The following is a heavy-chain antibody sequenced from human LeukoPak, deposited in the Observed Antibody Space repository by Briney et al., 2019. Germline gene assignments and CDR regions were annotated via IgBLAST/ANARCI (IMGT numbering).Heavy chain of an antibody. CDR1: GGSISSSSYY. J-gene: IGHJ5*02. Sequence: SETLSLTCTVSGGSISSSSYYWGWIRQPPGKGLEWIGSIYYSGSTYYNPSLKSRVTISVDTSKNQFSLKLSSVTAADTAVYCCARRAHPTDYGDYSFLDWFDPWGQGTLVTVSS. CDR3: ARRAHPTDYGDYSFLDWFDP. V-gene: IGHV4-39*01. CDR2: IYYSGST. D-gene: IGHD4-17*01.